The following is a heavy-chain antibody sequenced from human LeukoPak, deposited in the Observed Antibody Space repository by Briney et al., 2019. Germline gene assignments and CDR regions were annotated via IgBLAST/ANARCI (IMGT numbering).Heavy chain of an antibody. CDR1: GFTFSSHA. CDR3: SVAGTLGEFDY. J-gene: IGHJ4*02. CDR2: ISYDGNIK. V-gene: IGHV3-30*14. D-gene: IGHD6-19*01. Sequence: GGSLRLSCAASGFTFSSHAVHWVRQAPGKGLEWVAFISYDGNIKYYADSVKGRFTISRDNSKNTLYLQMNSLRAEDTAVYYCSVAGTLGEFDYWGQGTLVTVSS.